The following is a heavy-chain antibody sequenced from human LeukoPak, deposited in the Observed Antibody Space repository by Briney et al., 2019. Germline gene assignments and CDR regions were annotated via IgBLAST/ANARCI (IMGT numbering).Heavy chain of an antibody. CDR2: INSDGSAT. Sequence: PGGSLRLSCAASGLSCSTHWMHWVRQAPWKGLVYVAQINSDGSATAYADSVKGRFTISRDNAKNTLYLEMISLRAEDTAVYYCGSLTVVAKDHWGQGTLVTVSS. D-gene: IGHD3-22*01. V-gene: IGHV3-74*01. CDR3: GSLTVVAKDH. J-gene: IGHJ4*02. CDR1: GLSCSTHW.